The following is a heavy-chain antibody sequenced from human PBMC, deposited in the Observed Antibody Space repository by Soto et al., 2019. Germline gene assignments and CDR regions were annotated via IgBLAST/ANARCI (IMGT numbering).Heavy chain of an antibody. CDR2: ISGSGDST. V-gene: IGHV3-23*01. D-gene: IGHD3-22*01. CDR1: GFIFTSYA. J-gene: IGHJ6*02. Sequence: GGSLRLSCAASGFIFTSYAMTWVRQAPGKGLEWVSAISGSGDSTFYPDSVKGRFTISRDNSKNTLYLQMNSLRVEDTAVYYCAKVSGGSCYSCYYYYGMDVWGQGTTVTVSS. CDR3: AKVSGGSCYSCYYYYGMDV.